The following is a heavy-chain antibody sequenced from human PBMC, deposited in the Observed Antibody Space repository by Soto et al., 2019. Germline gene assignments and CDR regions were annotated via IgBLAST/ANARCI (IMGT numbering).Heavy chain of an antibody. Sequence: QVQLVKSGAEVKKPGSSVKVSCKASGGTFGSYAFSWVRQAPGQGLEWMGGIIPVSGAEHYAQKFPGRDTNTADESTSTAYRELSSLSSQDTAVYYCATALGCRSTACTLDYWGQGTRVIVSA. CDR3: ATALGCRSTACTLDY. D-gene: IGHD2-2*01. V-gene: IGHV1-69*01. CDR2: IIPVSGAE. CDR1: GGTFGSYA. J-gene: IGHJ4*02.